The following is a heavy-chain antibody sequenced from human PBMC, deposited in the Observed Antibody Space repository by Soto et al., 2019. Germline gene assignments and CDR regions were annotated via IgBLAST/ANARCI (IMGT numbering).Heavy chain of an antibody. J-gene: IGHJ6*02. V-gene: IGHV1-18*01. Sequence: ASVKVSCKASGYTFTRYGISWVRQAPGQGLEWMGWISGYNGDTNYAQKFQDRVSMTIDTSTGTAYMELRSLTSDDTAIYYCAKNGQPPYYYYGLDVWGQGTKVTFSS. CDR3: AKNGQPPYYYYGLDV. CDR2: ISGYNGDT. CDR1: GYTFTRYG. D-gene: IGHD2-8*01.